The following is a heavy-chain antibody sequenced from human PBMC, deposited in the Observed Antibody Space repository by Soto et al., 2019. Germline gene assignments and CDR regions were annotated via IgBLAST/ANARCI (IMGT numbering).Heavy chain of an antibody. D-gene: IGHD2-8*02. Sequence: GDSLKISCKGSGYNFANFWIGWVRQMPGKGLEWMGMIFPGDSDTKNSPSLEGQITMSVDKSDGSAYLQWRSLKASDTAIYYCAAGYSTGLDAFDICGQGTMVTVSS. J-gene: IGHJ3*02. CDR1: GYNFANFW. CDR3: AAGYSTGLDAFDI. V-gene: IGHV5-51*01. CDR2: IFPGDSDT.